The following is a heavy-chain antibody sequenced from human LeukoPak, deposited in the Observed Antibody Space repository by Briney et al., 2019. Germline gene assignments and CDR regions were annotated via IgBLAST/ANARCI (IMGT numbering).Heavy chain of an antibody. CDR2: FYHSGST. CDR1: GGSIGSSY. Sequence: KPSETLSLTCTVSGGSIGSSYWSWIRQPPGKGLEWFGFFYHSGSTNYNPSLKSRITISVDTSKNQFTLKLSSVTAADTAVYYCARHGSGNYYDGYFDYWGQGALVTVSS. J-gene: IGHJ4*02. D-gene: IGHD3-10*01. CDR3: ARHGSGNYYDGYFDY. V-gene: IGHV4-59*08.